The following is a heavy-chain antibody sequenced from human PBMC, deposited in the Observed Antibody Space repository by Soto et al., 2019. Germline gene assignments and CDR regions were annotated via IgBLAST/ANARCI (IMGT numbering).Heavy chain of an antibody. CDR3: ARGRASWYWDF. V-gene: IGHV1-3*01. D-gene: IGHD2-8*02. CDR2: INAGTGNT. Sequence: ASVKVSCKTFGYTFPNYLIHWVRQAPGQGLEWMGWINAGTGNTKYSQKLQDRLTISRDTSAATAYLDLSRLASEDTAVYYCARGRASWYWDFWGHGTLVTV. CDR1: GYTFPNYL. J-gene: IGHJ4*01.